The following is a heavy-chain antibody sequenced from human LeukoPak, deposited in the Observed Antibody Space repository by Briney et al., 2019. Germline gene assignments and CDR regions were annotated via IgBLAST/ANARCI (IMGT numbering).Heavy chain of an antibody. CDR1: GFTFSSYS. D-gene: IGHD6-13*01. CDR3: AREGTAAAGTCDY. V-gene: IGHV3-21*01. J-gene: IGHJ4*02. Sequence: GGSLRLSCAASGFTFSSYSMNWVRQAPGKGLEWVSSISSSSSYIYYADSVKGRFTISRGNAKNSLYLQMNSLRAENTAVYYCAREGTAAAGTCDYWGQGTLVTVSS. CDR2: ISSSSSYI.